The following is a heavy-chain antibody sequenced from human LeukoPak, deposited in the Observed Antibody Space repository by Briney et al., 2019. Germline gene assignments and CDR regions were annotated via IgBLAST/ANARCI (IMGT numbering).Heavy chain of an antibody. J-gene: IGHJ3*02. V-gene: IGHV4-31*03. CDR2: IYYSGST. CDR3: ARRSGGLYGFDI. CDR1: GVSNSSGGYY. D-gene: IGHD3-16*01. Sequence: SETLSLTCTVSGVSNSSGGYYWSWIRQHPGKGLEWIGHIYYSGSTYYNPPLKSRGTMSVDTSKKQFSLKLSSVTAADTAVYYCARRSGGLYGFDIWGQGTMVTVSS.